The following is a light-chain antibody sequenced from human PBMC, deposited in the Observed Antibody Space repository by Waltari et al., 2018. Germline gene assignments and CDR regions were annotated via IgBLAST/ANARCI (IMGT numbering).Light chain of an antibody. Sequence: VLTQSPGPLSLSPGEGATLSCRASQSVSSSYLAWYQQKPGQAPRLLIYGASSRATGIPDRFSGSGSGTDFTLTISRLEPEDFAVYYCQQYGNSPFTFGPGTKVDIK. J-gene: IGKJ3*01. CDR3: QQYGNSPFT. CDR2: GAS. V-gene: IGKV3-20*01. CDR1: QSVSSSY.